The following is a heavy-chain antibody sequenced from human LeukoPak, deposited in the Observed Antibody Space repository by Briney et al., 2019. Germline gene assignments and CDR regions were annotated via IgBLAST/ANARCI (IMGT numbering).Heavy chain of an antibody. Sequence: ASVKVSCKASGYTFTSYGISWVRQAPGQGIEWMGWINPNSGGTNYAQKFQGRVTMTRDTSISTAYMELSRLRSDDTAVYYCARDPPNFWSGSGPYYFDYWGQGTLVTVSS. D-gene: IGHD3-3*01. CDR2: INPNSGGT. CDR1: GYTFTSYG. J-gene: IGHJ4*02. CDR3: ARDPPNFWSGSGPYYFDY. V-gene: IGHV1-2*02.